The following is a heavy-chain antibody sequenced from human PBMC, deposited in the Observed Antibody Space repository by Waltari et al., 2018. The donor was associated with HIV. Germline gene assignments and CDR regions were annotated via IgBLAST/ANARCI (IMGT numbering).Heavy chain of an antibody. J-gene: IGHJ3*02. CDR1: GYTFTNYW. V-gene: IGHV5-51*03. CDR2: IDPFDSGT. D-gene: IGHD3-22*01. Sequence: EVQLVQSGAEVRKSGESLKISCKASGYTFTNYWIAWVGQMSGEGLEWMGIIDPFDSGTRYNPSFGGQITISADKSLATAYLEWSNLNASDAAIYYCARLCYYDTTGYINNAFDIWGQGTVVTVS. CDR3: ARLCYYDTTGYINNAFDI.